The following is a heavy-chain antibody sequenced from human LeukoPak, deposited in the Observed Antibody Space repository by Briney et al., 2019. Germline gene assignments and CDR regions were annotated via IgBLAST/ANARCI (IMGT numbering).Heavy chain of an antibody. Sequence: PGGSLRLSCAASGFTFSSYAMHWVRQAPGKGLEWVSYISSSSSTIYYADSVKGRFTISRDNAKNSLYLQMNSLRAEDTAVYYCARSVLPRAGYYYGMDVWGQGTTVTVSS. V-gene: IGHV3-48*01. CDR1: GFTFSSYA. CDR3: ARSVLPRAGYYYGMDV. CDR2: ISSSSSTI. J-gene: IGHJ6*02. D-gene: IGHD2-15*01.